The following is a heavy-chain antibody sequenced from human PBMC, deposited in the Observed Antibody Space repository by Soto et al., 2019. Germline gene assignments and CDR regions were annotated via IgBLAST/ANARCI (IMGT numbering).Heavy chain of an antibody. D-gene: IGHD3-10*01. CDR3: ARDSGYDSGSSVNHYLDQ. Sequence: GGSLRLSCAASGFTFSSYSMNWVRQAPGKGLEWVSSISSSSSYIYYADSVKGRFTMSRDNAKNSLYLQMDSLRVEDTGVYYCARDSGYDSGSSVNHYLDQWGHGTLVTVSS. V-gene: IGHV3-21*01. J-gene: IGHJ4*01. CDR1: GFTFSSYS. CDR2: ISSSSSYI.